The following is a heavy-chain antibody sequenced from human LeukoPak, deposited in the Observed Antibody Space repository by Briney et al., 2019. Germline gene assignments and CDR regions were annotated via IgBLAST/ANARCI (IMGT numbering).Heavy chain of an antibody. CDR2: ISAYNGNT. D-gene: IGHD3-22*01. CDR1: GYTFTSYG. CDR3: AQVSRAAYYYDSSGYYFDY. J-gene: IGHJ4*02. V-gene: IGHV1-18*01. Sequence: ASVKVSCKASGYTFTSYGISWVRQAPGQGLEWMGWISAYNGNTNYAQKLQGRGTMTTDTSTSTAYMELRSLRSDDTAVYYCAQVSRAAYYYDSSGYYFDYWGQGTLVTVSS.